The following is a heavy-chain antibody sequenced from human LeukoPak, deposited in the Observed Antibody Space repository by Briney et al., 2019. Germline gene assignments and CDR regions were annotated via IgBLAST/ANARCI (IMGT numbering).Heavy chain of an antibody. V-gene: IGHV4-61*02. D-gene: IGHD4-17*01. CDR2: IYTSGST. CDR1: GGSISSGSCY. Sequence: SQTLSLTCTVSGGSISSGSCYWSWIRQPAGKGLEWIGRIYTSGSTNYNPSLKSRVTISLDTSKNQFSLKLSSVTAADTAAYYCARDTQNDYGDLNWFDPWGQGTLVTVSS. J-gene: IGHJ5*02. CDR3: ARDTQNDYGDLNWFDP.